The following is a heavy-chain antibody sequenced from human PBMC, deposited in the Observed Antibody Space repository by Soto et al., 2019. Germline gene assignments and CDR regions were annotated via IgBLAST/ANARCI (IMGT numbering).Heavy chain of an antibody. Sequence: GGSLRLSCAASGFTFSSYGMHWVRQAPGKGLEWVAVIWYDGSNKYYADSVKGRFTISRDNSKNTLYLQMNSLRAEDTAVYYCARPLGFDWLYYYGMDVWGQGTTVTVSS. CDR1: GFTFSSYG. CDR2: IWYDGSNK. D-gene: IGHD3-9*01. J-gene: IGHJ6*02. CDR3: ARPLGFDWLYYYGMDV. V-gene: IGHV3-33*01.